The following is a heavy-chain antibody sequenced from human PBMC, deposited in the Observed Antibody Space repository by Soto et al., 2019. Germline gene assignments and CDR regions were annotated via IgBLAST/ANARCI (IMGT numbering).Heavy chain of an antibody. CDR1: GGSFIGYY. J-gene: IGHJ4*02. Sequence: SETLSLTCAVYGGSFIGYYWTWILQPPGTGLEWIGEINHSGSTNYNPSLKSRVTISVDTSKNQFSLKLISVTAADTAVYYCARHFVAAVIKGWGYWGQGKLVTVSS. CDR3: ARHFVAAVIKGWGY. V-gene: IGHV4-34*01. D-gene: IGHD3-10*01. CDR2: INHSGST.